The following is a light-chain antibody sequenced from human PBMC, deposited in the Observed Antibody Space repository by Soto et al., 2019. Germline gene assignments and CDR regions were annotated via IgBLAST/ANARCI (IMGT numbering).Light chain of an antibody. CDR1: QTFSNSF. V-gene: IGKV3-20*01. Sequence: EIVLTQSPGTLSLSPGERAPLSCRASQTFSNSFLSWFQQIPGQAPRLLIYGASMRATGIPDRFSGSGSGTDFTLTISRLEPEDFAVYYCQQCGSSSTFGQGTKVDI. CDR2: GAS. CDR3: QQCGSSST. J-gene: IGKJ1*01.